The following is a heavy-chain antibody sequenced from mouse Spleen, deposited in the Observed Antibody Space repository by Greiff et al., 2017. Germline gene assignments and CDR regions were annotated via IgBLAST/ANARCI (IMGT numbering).Heavy chain of an antibody. J-gene: IGHJ4*01. CDR3: ARVLIYYGNYYAMDY. D-gene: IGHD2-1*01. CDR1: GYSITSGYY. V-gene: IGHV3-6*01. CDR2: ISYDGSN. Sequence: EVKLMESGPGLVKPSQSLSLTCSVTGYSITSGYYWNWIRQFPGNKLEWMGYISYDGSNNYNPSLKNRISITRDTSKNQFFLKLNSVTTEDTATYYCARVLIYYGNYYAMDYWGQGTSVTVSS.